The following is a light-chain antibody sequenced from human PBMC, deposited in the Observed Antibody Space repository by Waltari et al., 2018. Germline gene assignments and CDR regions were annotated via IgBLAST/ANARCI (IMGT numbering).Light chain of an antibody. J-gene: IGKJ2*01. CDR3: LQRSNWPYT. CDR1: PTGRGF. CDR2: DAS. V-gene: IGKV3-11*01. Sequence: SRRASPTGRGFLAWYQQKPGQAPRLLIFDASSRAPGIPAKFRGSGSGTDFTLTVSNLEPEDFAVYYCLQRSNWPYTFGQGTRVEIK.